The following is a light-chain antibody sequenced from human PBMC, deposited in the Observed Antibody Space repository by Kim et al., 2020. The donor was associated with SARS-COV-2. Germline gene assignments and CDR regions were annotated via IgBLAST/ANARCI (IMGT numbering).Light chain of an antibody. Sequence: SVSPGESATLSCRASQNVNTNLAWYQQRPGQAPRLLIYGVSARATDIPARFSGSGSGTEFTLTISSLQSEDFAIYYCQQYNTWLGTFGQGTKLEI. CDR2: GVS. V-gene: IGKV3-15*01. CDR1: QNVNTN. CDR3: QQYNTWLGT. J-gene: IGKJ2*01.